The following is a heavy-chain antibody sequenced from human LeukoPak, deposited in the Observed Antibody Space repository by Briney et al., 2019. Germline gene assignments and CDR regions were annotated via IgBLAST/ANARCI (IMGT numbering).Heavy chain of an antibody. CDR2: MNPNSGNT. CDR1: GYTFTSYD. CDR3: AKDTAVAGTRGIIAHKYYYGMDV. D-gene: IGHD6-19*01. Sequence: GASVKVSCKASGYTFTSYDINWVRQATGQGLEGMGWMNPNSGNTVYAQKFQGRVTMTRYTAISTAYMELSSLRSEDTAVYYCAKDTAVAGTRGIIAHKYYYGMDVWGQGTTVTVSS. J-gene: IGHJ6*02. V-gene: IGHV1-8*01.